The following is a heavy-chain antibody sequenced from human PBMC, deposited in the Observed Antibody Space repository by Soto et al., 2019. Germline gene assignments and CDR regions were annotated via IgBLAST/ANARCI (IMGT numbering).Heavy chain of an antibody. Sequence: QLQLQESGPGLVKPSETLSLTCTVSGGSISSGSYYWDWIRQPPGKGLDWVGTIYYSGTTHYSPSLKSRVTISVDTSKNQFSLKLSSVTAADTAVYYCARRYSGSYFHFDYWGQGTLVTVSS. J-gene: IGHJ4*02. CDR2: IYYSGTT. D-gene: IGHD1-26*01. CDR3: ARRYSGSYFHFDY. CDR1: GGSISSGSYY. V-gene: IGHV4-39*01.